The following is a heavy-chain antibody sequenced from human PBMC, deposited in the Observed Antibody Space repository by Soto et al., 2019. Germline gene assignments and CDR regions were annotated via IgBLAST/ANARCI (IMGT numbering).Heavy chain of an antibody. Sequence: QEQLVQSGAEVKKPGSSVKVSCKASGGLFSSYPISWVRQVPGQGIEWMGGIIPVFQTAYYTQRFQGRVTISADESPTTALMEMSSLRSEYTAIYSCLRGGISYTWCNVSGGQGTLVTVSS. CDR2: IIPVFQTA. J-gene: IGHJ4*02. D-gene: IGHD3-16*02. CDR1: GGLFSSYP. CDR3: LRGGISYTWCNVS. V-gene: IGHV1-69*01.